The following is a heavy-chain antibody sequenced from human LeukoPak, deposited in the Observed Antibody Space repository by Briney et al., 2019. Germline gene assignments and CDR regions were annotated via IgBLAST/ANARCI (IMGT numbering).Heavy chain of an antibody. CDR2: IYYTGST. CDR3: ARGNSGSYYGFDY. Sequence: SETLSLTCTVSGGSISSYYWSWIRQPPGKGREWIGYIYYTGSTNYNPSLKSRVSVDTSKNQFSLKLSSVTAADTAVYYCARGNSGSYYGFDYWGQGTLVTVSS. J-gene: IGHJ4*02. CDR1: GGSISSYY. V-gene: IGHV4-59*01. D-gene: IGHD1-26*01.